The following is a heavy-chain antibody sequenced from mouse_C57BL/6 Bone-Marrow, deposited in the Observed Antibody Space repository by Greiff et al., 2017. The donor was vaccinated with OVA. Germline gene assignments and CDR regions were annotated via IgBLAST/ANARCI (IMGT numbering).Heavy chain of an antibody. CDR1: GYTFPSYN. CDR3: ARDFDV. J-gene: IGHJ1*03. Sequence: LQQSGAELVRPGASVKMSCKASGYTFPSYNMNWVKQTPRQGLEWIGAIYPGNGDTTYNQKFKGKATLTVDKSSSTASMQLSSLTSDDSAVYVCARDFDVWGTGTTVTVSS. V-gene: IGHV1-12*01. CDR2: IYPGNGDT.